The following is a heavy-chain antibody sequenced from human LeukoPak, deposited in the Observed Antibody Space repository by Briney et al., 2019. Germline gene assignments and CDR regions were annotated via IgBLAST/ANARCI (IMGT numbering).Heavy chain of an antibody. J-gene: IGHJ5*02. D-gene: IGHD3-22*01. CDR1: GGSISSGSYY. V-gene: IGHV4-61*02. CDR3: AREQYYDINWFDP. Sequence: SETLSLTCTVSGGSISSGSYYWSWIRQPAGKGLEWIGRIYTSGSTNYNPSLKSRVTISVDTSKNQFSLKLSSVTAADTAVYYCAREQYYDINWFDPLGQGTLVTVSS. CDR2: IYTSGST.